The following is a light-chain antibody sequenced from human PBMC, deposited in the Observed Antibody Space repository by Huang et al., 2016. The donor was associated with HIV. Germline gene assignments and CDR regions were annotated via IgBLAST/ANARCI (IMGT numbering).Light chain of an antibody. CDR1: QSISRS. CDR3: HQRSDWFT. J-gene: IGKJ3*01. Sequence: EIVLTQSPATLSLSPGERAILSCRASQSISRSLAWYQHKPGQAPRLLIYEASNRATGIPARVSGSGSGTDFTLTISSLEPEDFAVYYCHQRSDWFTFGPGTRVDIK. CDR2: EAS. V-gene: IGKV3-11*01.